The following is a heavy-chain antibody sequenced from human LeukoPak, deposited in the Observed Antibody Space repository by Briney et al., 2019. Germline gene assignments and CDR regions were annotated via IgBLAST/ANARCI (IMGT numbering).Heavy chain of an antibody. CDR2: ISSSGST. CDR3: ARDTAAGYFDP. D-gene: IGHD2-2*01. CDR1: GASISSYY. Sequence: PSETLSLTCSVSGASISSYYWSWFRQPAGRGLEYIGRISSSGSTNYYHSFESRVSISIDTSSNQVSLRLSPVTAADTAVYFCARDTAAGYFDPWGQGILATVSS. V-gene: IGHV4-4*07. J-gene: IGHJ5*02.